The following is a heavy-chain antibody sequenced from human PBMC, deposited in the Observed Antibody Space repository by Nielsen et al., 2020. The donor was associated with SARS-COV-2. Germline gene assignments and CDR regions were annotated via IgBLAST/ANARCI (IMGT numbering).Heavy chain of an antibody. CDR3: ARVGYCSSTSCRDAFDI. J-gene: IGHJ3*02. CDR2: IYYSGST. CDR1: GGSISSYY. D-gene: IGHD2-2*01. V-gene: IGHV4-59*08. Sequence: SETLSLTCTVSGGSISSYYWSWIRQPPGKGLEWIGYIYYSGSTNYNPSLKSRVTISVDTSKNQFSLKLSSVTAADTAVYYCARVGYCSSTSCRDAFDIWGQGTMVTVSS.